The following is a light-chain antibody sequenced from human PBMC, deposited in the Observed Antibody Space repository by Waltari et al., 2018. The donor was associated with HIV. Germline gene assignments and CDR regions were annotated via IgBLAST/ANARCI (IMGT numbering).Light chain of an antibody. V-gene: IGKV4-1*01. J-gene: IGKJ3*01. CDR1: QSVLYGSDNKNY. CDR2: WAS. CDR3: HQYVTASWT. Sequence: DIMMTQSPASLTVSLGERATTQSRSSQSVLYGSDNKNYLAWYQQKPGQSAKVLFYWASSREAGVPDRFSASGSGTDFTLTISSLQAEDVAVYFCHQYVTASWTFGRGTTVQI.